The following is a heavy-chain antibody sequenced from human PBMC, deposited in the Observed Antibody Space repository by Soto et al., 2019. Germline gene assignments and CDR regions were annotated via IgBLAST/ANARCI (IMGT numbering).Heavy chain of an antibody. Sequence: SETLSLTCPVSGGSISIGDYYWSWIRQPPGKGLEWIGYIYYSGSTYYNPSLKSPVTISLDTSKNHCSLKLSSVTAAATAVYYCATAAFGESVYYYYGMDVWGQGTTVTVSS. V-gene: IGHV4-30-4*01. CDR3: ATAAFGESVYYYYGMDV. D-gene: IGHD3-16*01. CDR2: IYYSGST. J-gene: IGHJ6*02. CDR1: GGSISIGDYY.